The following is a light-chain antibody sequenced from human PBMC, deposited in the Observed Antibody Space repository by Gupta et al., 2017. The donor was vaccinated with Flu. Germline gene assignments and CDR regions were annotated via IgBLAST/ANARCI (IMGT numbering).Light chain of an antibody. J-gene: IGKJ1*01. CDR3: QQRTNWLWT. V-gene: IGKV3-11*01. Sequence: GERATLSCRASQSVGTSLAWYQQRPGQAPRLLIYDASNRATAIPARFLGGGSGTDFTLTISSLEPEDLAVYYCQQRTNWLWTFGQGTKVEIK. CDR1: QSVGTS. CDR2: DAS.